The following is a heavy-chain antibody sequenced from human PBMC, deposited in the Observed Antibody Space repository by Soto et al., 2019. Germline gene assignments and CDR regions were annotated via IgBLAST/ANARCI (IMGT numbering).Heavy chain of an antibody. D-gene: IGHD3-22*01. CDR2: LYPCDSHS. CDR1: RDSCTSHW. Sequence: EFVNISGKGARDSCTSHWICWVREMPGKVHGCVWSLYPCDSHSRYSPSCEGRVSISADKSICTAYLQWSSLKASDTAMYYCARFRSYYYDSSGYYDAFHSWGQGTMVSASS. J-gene: IGHJ3*02. CDR3: ARFRSYYYDSSGYYDAFHS. V-gene: IGHV5-51*01.